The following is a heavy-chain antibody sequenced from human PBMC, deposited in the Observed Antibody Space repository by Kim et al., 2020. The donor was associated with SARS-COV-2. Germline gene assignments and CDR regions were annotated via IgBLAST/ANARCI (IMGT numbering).Heavy chain of an antibody. D-gene: IGHD4-17*01. CDR2: IYYSGST. CDR3: ARGYGDYGTGWFDP. CDR1: GGSISSGGYY. Sequence: SETLSLTCTVSGGSISSGGYYWSWIRQHPGKGLEWIGYIYYSGSTYYNPSLKSRVTISVDTSKNQFSLKLSSVTAADTAVYYCARGYGDYGTGWFDPWGQGTLVTVSS. J-gene: IGHJ5*02. V-gene: IGHV4-31*03.